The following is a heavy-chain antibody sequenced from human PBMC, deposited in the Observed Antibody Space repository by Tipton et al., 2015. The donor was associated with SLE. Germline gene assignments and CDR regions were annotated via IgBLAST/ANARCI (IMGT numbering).Heavy chain of an antibody. CDR3: ARGPHYYDTSGPIDY. D-gene: IGHD3-22*01. CDR2: ISVSSDHI. J-gene: IGHJ4*02. V-gene: IGHV3-21*03. Sequence: SLRLSCAASGFTFTNYNMNWVRQAPGKGLEWVSDISVSSDHIYYADSVRGRFTISRDNAKTSLYLQMNNLRTEDTAVYYCARGPHYYDTSGPIDYWGQGTLVTVSS. CDR1: GFTFTNYN.